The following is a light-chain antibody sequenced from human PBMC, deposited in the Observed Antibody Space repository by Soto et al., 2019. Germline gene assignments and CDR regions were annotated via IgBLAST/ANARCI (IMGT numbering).Light chain of an antibody. CDR2: HTS. V-gene: IGKV3-20*01. CDR3: QQYGDSPRT. J-gene: IGKJ5*01. CDR1: QTVNSR. Sequence: EIVLTQSPATLSSSPGERATLSCRASQTVNSRLAWYQHKPGQAPRLLIYHTSNRATGIPARFSGSGSGTDFTLTIARLEPEDFAVYYCQQYGDSPRTFGQGTRLEIK.